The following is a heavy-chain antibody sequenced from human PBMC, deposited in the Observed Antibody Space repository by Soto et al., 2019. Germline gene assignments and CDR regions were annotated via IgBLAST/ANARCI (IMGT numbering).Heavy chain of an antibody. CDR2: IYWDDDK. D-gene: IGHD2-2*01. Sequence: QITLKESGPPLVKPTQTLTLTCTFSGFSLSTSGVGVGWIRQPQGKALEWLALIYWDDDKRCGPSLKCRLPITKQTSKYPVVLTMTNIAPVDTATYCGPYSSVSFYQHCMDVCGQGSTVTVAS. CDR3: PYSSVSFYQHCMDV. J-gene: IGHJ6*02. V-gene: IGHV2-5*05. CDR1: GFSLSTSGVG.